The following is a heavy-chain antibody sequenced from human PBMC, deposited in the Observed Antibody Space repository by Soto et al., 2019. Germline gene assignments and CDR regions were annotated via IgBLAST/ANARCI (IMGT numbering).Heavy chain of an antibody. CDR2: INAGNGNT. D-gene: IGHD3-10*01. Sequence: ASVKVSCKASGYTFTSYAMHWVRQAPGQRLEWMGWINAGNGNTKYSQKFQGRVTITRDTSASTAYMELSSLRSEDTAVYYCARAPNHGSGSYYIIYYYYGMDVWGQGTTVTVSS. J-gene: IGHJ6*02. CDR3: ARAPNHGSGSYYIIYYYYGMDV. V-gene: IGHV1-3*01. CDR1: GYTFTSYA.